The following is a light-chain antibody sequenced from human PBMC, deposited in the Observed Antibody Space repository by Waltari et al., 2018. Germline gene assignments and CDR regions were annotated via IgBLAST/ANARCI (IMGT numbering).Light chain of an antibody. CDR1: SPNTGSNY. CDR2: RNN. J-gene: IGLJ3*02. V-gene: IGLV1-47*01. Sequence: QSVLTQPPSASGTPGQRVTISCSGSSPNTGSNYVSWYQQLPGTAPKLLIYRNNQRPSGVPDRFSGSKSGTSASLAISGLRSEDEADYYCAAWDDSLSGPNWVFGGGTKLTVL. CDR3: AAWDDSLSGPNWV.